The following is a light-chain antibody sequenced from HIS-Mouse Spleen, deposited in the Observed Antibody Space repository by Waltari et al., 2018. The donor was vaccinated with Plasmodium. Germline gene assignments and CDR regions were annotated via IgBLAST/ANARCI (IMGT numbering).Light chain of an antibody. V-gene: IGKV1-17*03. J-gene: IGKJ1*01. CDR1: QSISSY. CDR2: AAS. CDR3: LQNNSYPLT. Sequence: DIQMTQSPSALSASVGDRVTITCRASQSISSYLNWFQQKPGKAPKLLIYAASSLQSGVPSRFSGSGSGTEFTLTISSLQPEDFATYYCLQNNSYPLTFGQGTKVEIK.